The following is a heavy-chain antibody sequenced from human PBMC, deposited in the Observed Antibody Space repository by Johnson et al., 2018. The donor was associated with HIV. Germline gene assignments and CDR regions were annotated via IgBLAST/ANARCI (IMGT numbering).Heavy chain of an antibody. CDR1: GFTFSNYD. J-gene: IGHJ3*01. Sequence: VQLVESGGGLVQPGGSLRLSCAASGFTFSNYDMHWVRQVTGKGLEWVSSIGTTGDTYYPGSVKGRFTIYRENAKNSLYLQLNNLRAGDTAVYYCAKTLGFGTEDTFDLWGQGTIVTVSS. CDR2: IGTTGDT. V-gene: IGHV3-13*01. D-gene: IGHD3-10*01. CDR3: AKTLGFGTEDTFDL.